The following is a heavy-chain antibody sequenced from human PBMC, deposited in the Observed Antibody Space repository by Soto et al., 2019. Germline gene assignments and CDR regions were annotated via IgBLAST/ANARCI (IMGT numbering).Heavy chain of an antibody. CDR3: ARDPGYGSGWYQQDLDY. D-gene: IGHD6-19*01. Sequence: QVQLVQSGAEVKKPGASVKVSCKASGYAFTNYYMHWVRQAPGQGLEWMGLINPTGGSTSYAQKFQGRVTMTRDTSTSTVYMDLSSLRSEDTAVYYCARDPGYGSGWYQQDLDYWGQGTLVTVSS. J-gene: IGHJ4*02. CDR2: INPTGGST. V-gene: IGHV1-46*01. CDR1: GYAFTNYY.